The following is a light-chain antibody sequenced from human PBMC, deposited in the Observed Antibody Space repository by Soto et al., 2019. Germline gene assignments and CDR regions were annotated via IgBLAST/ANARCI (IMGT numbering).Light chain of an antibody. CDR2: GAS. V-gene: IGKV3-15*01. Sequence: IVITQSPATLSLSPGEILTLSFRASQSVSSNLAWYQQKPGQAPRLLIYGASTRAAGIPARFSGSGSGTEFTLSISSLQSEDFAVYYCQQYNNWWTFGQGTKVDIK. CDR3: QQYNNWWT. CDR1: QSVSSN. J-gene: IGKJ1*01.